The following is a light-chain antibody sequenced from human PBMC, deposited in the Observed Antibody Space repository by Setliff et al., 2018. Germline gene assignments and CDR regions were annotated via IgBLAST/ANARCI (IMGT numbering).Light chain of an antibody. CDR2: DVS. V-gene: IGLV2-14*01. J-gene: IGLJ2*01. CDR1: SSDVGGYNY. Sequence: QSALTQPASVSGSPGQSITISCTGTSSDVGGYNYASWYQQHPGKAPKLMIYDVSKRPSGVSNRFSGSKSGNTASLTISGLQAEDEADYYCSSYTSSSIVVFGGGTKVTVL. CDR3: SSYTSSSIVV.